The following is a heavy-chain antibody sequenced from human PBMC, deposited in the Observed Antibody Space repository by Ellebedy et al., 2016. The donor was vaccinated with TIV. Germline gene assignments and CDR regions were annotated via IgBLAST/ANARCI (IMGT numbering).Heavy chain of an antibody. V-gene: IGHV3-30*03. CDR3: ARDNHGDPTVFDL. J-gene: IGHJ2*01. D-gene: IGHD7-27*01. CDR1: EFTFSSYG. Sequence: GESLKISCAASEFTFSSYGMHWVRQAPGKGLEWVAVITDDGSNKYYVDSVKGRLTISRDNSKNTLYLQMKSLRAEDTAVYYCARDNHGDPTVFDLWGRGTLVTVSS. CDR2: ITDDGSNK.